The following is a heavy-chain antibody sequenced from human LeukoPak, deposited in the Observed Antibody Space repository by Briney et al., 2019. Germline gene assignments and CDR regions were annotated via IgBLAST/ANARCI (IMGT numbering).Heavy chain of an antibody. CDR3: ARSPMSPLRYFDWLSHFDY. CDR1: GGSISSSSYY. CDR2: IYYSGST. Sequence: PSETLSLTCTVSGGSISSSSYYWGWIRQPPGKGLEWIGSIYYSGSTYYNPSLKSRVTISVDTSKNQFSLKLSSVTAADTAVYYCARSPMSPLRYFDWLSHFDYWGQGTLVTVSS. D-gene: IGHD3-9*01. J-gene: IGHJ4*02. V-gene: IGHV4-39*01.